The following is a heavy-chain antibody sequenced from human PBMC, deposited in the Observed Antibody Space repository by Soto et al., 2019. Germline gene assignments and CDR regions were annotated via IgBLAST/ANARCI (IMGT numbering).Heavy chain of an antibody. CDR1: GFPVSDYY. CDR2: ISPKSTYT. Sequence: QVHLVESGGGLVKPGGSLRLSCATSGFPVSDYYMSWIRQAPGKGLEWLSHISPKSTYTNYADSVKGRFTISRDNTKSSLFLQMNSLGVEDTXVYYCARGGGGGLFEHWGQGVLVTVSS. D-gene: IGHD2-21*01. J-gene: IGHJ4*02. CDR3: ARGGGGGLFEH. V-gene: IGHV3-11*05.